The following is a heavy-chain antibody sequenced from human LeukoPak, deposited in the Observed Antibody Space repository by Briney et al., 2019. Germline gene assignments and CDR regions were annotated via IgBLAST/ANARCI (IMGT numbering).Heavy chain of an antibody. CDR2: MNPNSGNT. V-gene: IGHV1-8*01. CDR1: GYTFTSYD. D-gene: IGHD3-22*01. CDR3: ARSYYDSSGYYPRAYFDY. J-gene: IGHJ4*02. Sequence: ASVKVSCKASGYTFTSYDINWVRQATGQGLEWMGWMNPNSGNTGYAQKFQGRVTMTRNTSISTAYMELSSLRSEDTAVYYCARSYYDSSGYYPRAYFDYWGQGTLVTVSS.